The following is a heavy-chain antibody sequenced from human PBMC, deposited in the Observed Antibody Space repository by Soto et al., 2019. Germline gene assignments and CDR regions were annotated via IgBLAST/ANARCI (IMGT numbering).Heavy chain of an antibody. D-gene: IGHD5-12*01. V-gene: IGHV1-3*01. J-gene: IGHJ6*02. CDR1: GYTFTSYA. CDR2: INAGNGNT. Sequence: ASVKVSCKASGYTFTSYAMHWVRQAPGQRLEWMGWINAGNGNTKYSQKFQGRVTITRDASASTAYMELSSLRSDDTAVYYCARAGVAPYYCYGMDGWGQGTPCT. CDR3: ARAGVAPYYCYGMDG.